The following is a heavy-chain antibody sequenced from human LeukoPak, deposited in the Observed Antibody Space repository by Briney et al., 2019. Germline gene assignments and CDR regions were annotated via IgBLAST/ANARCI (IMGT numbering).Heavy chain of an antibody. J-gene: IGHJ6*03. V-gene: IGHV3-7*01. Sequence: GGSLRLSCAASGFTFSSYWMSWVRQAPGKGLEWVANIKQDGSEKYYVDSVKGRFTISRDNAKNSLYLQMNSLRAEDTAVYYCARIAAAFIHYYMDVWGKGTTVTVSS. CDR3: ARIAAAFIHYYMDV. D-gene: IGHD6-13*01. CDR1: GFTFSSYW. CDR2: IKQDGSEK.